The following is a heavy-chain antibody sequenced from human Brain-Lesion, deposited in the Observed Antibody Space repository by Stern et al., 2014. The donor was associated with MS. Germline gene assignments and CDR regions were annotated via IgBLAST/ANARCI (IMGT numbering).Heavy chain of an antibody. CDR2: IYHSGGT. Sequence: QLQLQESGPGLVKPSGTLSLTCAVFGGSISSSNWWSWVRQSPGKGLEWIGEIYHSGGTKYSPSFESRVIISVDKSKNQFSLKLSYVTAADTAVYYCARELPDLNAFDIWGQGTMVTVSS. CDR3: ARELPDLNAFDI. J-gene: IGHJ3*02. CDR1: GGSISSSNW. D-gene: IGHD1-14*01. V-gene: IGHV4-4*02.